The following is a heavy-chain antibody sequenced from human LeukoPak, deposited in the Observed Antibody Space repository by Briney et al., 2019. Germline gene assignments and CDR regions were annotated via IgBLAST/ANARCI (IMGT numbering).Heavy chain of an antibody. Sequence: ASVKVSCKASGYTFTSYGVSWVRQAPGQGLEWMGWISPFNGNTNYAQKVQGRVTMTTDTSTSTVYMEPRSLRSDDTAVYYCARDLDIVVVAAALRHYGLDVWGQGTTVTVSS. J-gene: IGHJ6*02. D-gene: IGHD2-15*01. V-gene: IGHV1-18*01. CDR1: GYTFTSYG. CDR3: ARDLDIVVVAAALRHYGLDV. CDR2: ISPFNGNT.